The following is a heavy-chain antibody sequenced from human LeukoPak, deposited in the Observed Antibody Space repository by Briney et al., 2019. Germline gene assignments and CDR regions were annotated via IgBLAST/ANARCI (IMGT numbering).Heavy chain of an antibody. V-gene: IGHV3-23*01. CDR3: AKGDCTSTSCYSFYYCYYMDV. CDR2: ISGSGGST. Sequence: GGSLRLSCAASGFTFSSYAMSWVRQAPGKGLEWVSAISGSGGSTYYADSVKGRFTISRDNSKNTLYLQMNSLRAEDTAVYYCAKGDCTSTSCYSFYYCYYMDVWGKGTTVTISS. D-gene: IGHD2-2*01. CDR1: GFTFSSYA. J-gene: IGHJ6*03.